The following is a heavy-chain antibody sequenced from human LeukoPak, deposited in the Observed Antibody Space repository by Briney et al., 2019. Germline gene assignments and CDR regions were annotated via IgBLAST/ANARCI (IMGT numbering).Heavy chain of an antibody. V-gene: IGHV3-48*03. CDR1: GFTVSSNY. D-gene: IGHD3/OR15-3a*01. Sequence: PGGSLRLSCAASGFTVSSNYMSWVRQAPGKGLEWVSYISSSGRTIFYADSVKGRFTISRDNAKKSLYLQMNSLRADDTAIYYCASQWTKAFDIWGQGTMVTVSS. J-gene: IGHJ3*02. CDR3: ASQWTKAFDI. CDR2: ISSSGRTI.